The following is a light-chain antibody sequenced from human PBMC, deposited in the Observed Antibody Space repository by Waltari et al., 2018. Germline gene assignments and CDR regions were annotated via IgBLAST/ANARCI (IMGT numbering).Light chain of an antibody. CDR2: GAS. CDR3: QQYDGIVLT. Sequence: ELVLTQSPGTLSLSPGERATLSCRASQSVSNNYLNWYQQKPGQAPRLLVHGASSRATGIADRFSGSGSGTDGTLTISRLEPEDFAVYYCQQYDGIVLTFGGGTRVEI. CDR1: QSVSNNY. J-gene: IGKJ4*01. V-gene: IGKV3-20*01.